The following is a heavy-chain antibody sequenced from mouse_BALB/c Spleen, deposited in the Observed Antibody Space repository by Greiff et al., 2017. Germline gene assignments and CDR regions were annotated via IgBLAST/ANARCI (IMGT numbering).Heavy chain of an antibody. J-gene: IGHJ3*01. CDR3: ARESDYEGWFAY. V-gene: IGHV2-6-7*01. CDR2: IWGDGST. CDR1: GFSLTGYG. Sequence: QVQLQQSGPGLVAPSQSLSITCTVSGFSLTGYGVNWGRQPPGKGLEWLGMIWGDGSTDYNSALKSRLSISKDNSKSQVFLKMNSLQTDDTARDYCARESDYEGWFAYWGQGTLVTVSA. D-gene: IGHD2-4*01.